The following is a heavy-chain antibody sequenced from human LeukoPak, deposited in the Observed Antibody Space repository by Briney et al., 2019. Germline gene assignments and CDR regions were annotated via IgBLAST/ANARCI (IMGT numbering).Heavy chain of an antibody. V-gene: IGHV3-23*01. CDR3: VKDYATIAAAANPLFDY. D-gene: IGHD6-13*01. CDR1: GFMFSTYA. Sequence: GGSLRLSCAASGFMFSTYAMNWARQAPGKGLEWVSVISGSGGSTYYADSVKGRFTISRDNSKNTLYLQMHSLRAEDTAVYYCVKDYATIAAAANPLFDYWGQGALVTVSS. CDR2: ISGSGGST. J-gene: IGHJ4*02.